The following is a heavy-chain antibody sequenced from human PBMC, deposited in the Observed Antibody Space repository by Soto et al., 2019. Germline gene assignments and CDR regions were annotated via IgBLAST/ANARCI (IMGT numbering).Heavy chain of an antibody. D-gene: IGHD3-10*01. V-gene: IGHV4-31*03. CDR1: GGSIISGGYY. CDR2: IYYSGST. CDR3: ARDYEGFGESYKGFDP. Sequence: SETLSLTCTVSGGSIISGGYYWSWIRRHPGKGLEWIGYIYYSGSTYYNPSLKSRVTISVDTSKNQFSLKLSSVTAADTAVYYCARDYEGFGESYKGFDPWGQGTLVTVSS. J-gene: IGHJ5*02.